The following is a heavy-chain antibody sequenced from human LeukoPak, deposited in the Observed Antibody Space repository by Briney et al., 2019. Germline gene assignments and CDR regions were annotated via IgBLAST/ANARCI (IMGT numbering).Heavy chain of an antibody. J-gene: IGHJ4*02. Sequence: GGSLRLSCTASGFKFGDYAMSWVRQAPGKGLEWVGFIRSKAYGGTTEYAASVKGRFTISRDDSKSIAYLQMNSLKTEDTAVYYCTGSFGQLTFFDYWGQGTLVTVSS. CDR3: TGSFGQLTFFDY. CDR1: GFKFGDYA. CDR2: IRSKAYGGTT. D-gene: IGHD3-10*01. V-gene: IGHV3-49*04.